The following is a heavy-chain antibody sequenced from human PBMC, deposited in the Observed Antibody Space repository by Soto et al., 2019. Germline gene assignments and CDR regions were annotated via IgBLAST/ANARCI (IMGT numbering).Heavy chain of an antibody. V-gene: IGHV4-34*01. Sequence: QVQLHQWGARPLQVSETLSLTCGVSGGSFTGYYWSWVRQFPGGALEWIGEINQSGNTDYNRSLRGQATISVDTSRSHFFLIVTSVSALATAVYYCARRGVVVPAGTRDYFYFAMDGCGQGNTVSVSS. CDR1: GGSFTGYY. CDR3: ARRGVVVPAGTRDYFYFAMDG. J-gene: IGHJ6*02. D-gene: IGHD6-19*01. CDR2: INQSGNT.